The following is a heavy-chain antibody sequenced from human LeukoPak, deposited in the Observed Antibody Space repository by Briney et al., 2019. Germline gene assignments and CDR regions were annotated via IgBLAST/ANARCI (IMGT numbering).Heavy chain of an antibody. J-gene: IGHJ4*02. D-gene: IGHD2-8*01. CDR3: ARVWVKYCTNGVCSGYPGY. CDR2: INPNSGGT. CDR1: GYTFTGYY. Sequence: ASVKVSCKASGYTFTGYYMHWVRQVPGQGLEWMGWINPNSGGTNYAQKFQGRVAMTRDTSISTAYMELSRLRSDDTAVYYCARVWVKYCTNGVCSGYPGYWGQGTLVTVSS. V-gene: IGHV1-2*02.